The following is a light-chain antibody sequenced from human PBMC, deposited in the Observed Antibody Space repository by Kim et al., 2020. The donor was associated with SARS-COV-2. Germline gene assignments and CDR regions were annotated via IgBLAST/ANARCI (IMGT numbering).Light chain of an antibody. CDR3: QQSYTNPYT. Sequence: DIQMTQSPSSLSASVGDRVTISCLASQTIRNYLNWYQQKSGKPPKLLIYATSALQSGVPSRFSGSGSGTEFTLTISSLQPEDFADHYCQQSYTNPYTFGQGTKLEI. J-gene: IGKJ2*01. CDR2: ATS. V-gene: IGKV1-39*01. CDR1: QTIRNY.